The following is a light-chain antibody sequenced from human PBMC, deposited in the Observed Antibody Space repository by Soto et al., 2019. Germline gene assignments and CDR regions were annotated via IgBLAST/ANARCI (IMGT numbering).Light chain of an antibody. J-gene: IGLJ2*01. CDR1: SSDVGGYNY. Sequence: QSALTQPHSVSGSPGQSVTISCTVSSSDVGGYNYVSWYQLHPGKAPKLLIYDVTKRPSGVPDRFSGSKSGNTASLTISGLQAEDEADYSCCSYAGSYTFVVFGGGTKLTVL. V-gene: IGLV2-11*01. CDR3: CSYAGSYTFVV. CDR2: DVT.